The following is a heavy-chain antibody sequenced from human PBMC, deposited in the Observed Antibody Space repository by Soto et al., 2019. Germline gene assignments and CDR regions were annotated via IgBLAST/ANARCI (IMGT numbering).Heavy chain of an antibody. CDR1: GFTFSSYS. Sequence: GGSLRLSCAASGFTFSSYSMNWVRQAPGKGLEWVSSISSSSSYIYYADSVKGRFTISRDNAKNSLYLQMTSLRAEDTAVYYCARDRYCSGGSCYFNAFDIWGQGTMVTVSS. J-gene: IGHJ3*02. D-gene: IGHD2-15*01. CDR3: ARDRYCSGGSCYFNAFDI. CDR2: ISSSSSYI. V-gene: IGHV3-21*01.